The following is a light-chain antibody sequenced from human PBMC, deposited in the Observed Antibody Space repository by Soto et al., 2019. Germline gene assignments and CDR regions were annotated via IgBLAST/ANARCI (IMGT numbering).Light chain of an antibody. V-gene: IGKV3-20*01. J-gene: IGKJ2*01. Sequence: EIVLTRSPGTLSLSPGERATLSCRASQSVSSSFLAWYQQKPGQAPRLLIYGVSTRATGIPDRFSGSGSGTDFTLTISRLEPEDFAMYYCQQYTSLPLTFGQGSKLDIK. CDR1: QSVSSSF. CDR3: QQYTSLPLT. CDR2: GVS.